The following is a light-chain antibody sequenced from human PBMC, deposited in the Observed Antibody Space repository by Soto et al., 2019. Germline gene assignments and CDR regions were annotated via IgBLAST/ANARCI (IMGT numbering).Light chain of an antibody. V-gene: IGKV1-39*01. Sequence: TQMTESPSSLSASVGDRVTITCRASQGISSYLAWYQQKPGKAPKLLIYAASTLQSGVPSRFSGSGSGTTFILTISSLQPEDFAIYYCQQAYSALSITFGGGTKV. J-gene: IGKJ4*01. CDR3: QQAYSALSIT. CDR1: QGISSY. CDR2: AAS.